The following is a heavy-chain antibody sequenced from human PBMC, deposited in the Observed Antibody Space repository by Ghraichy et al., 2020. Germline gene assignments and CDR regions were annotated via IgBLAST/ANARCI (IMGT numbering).Heavy chain of an antibody. J-gene: IGHJ6*02. Sequence: SETLSLTCTVSGGSISSYYWSWIRQPPGKRLEWIGYIYYSGSTNYNPSLKSRVTISVDTSKNQFSLKLSSVTAADTAVYYCARDDGGAYYDFWSGYHQGYGMDVWGQGTTVTVSS. D-gene: IGHD3-3*01. CDR3: ARDDGGAYYDFWSGYHQGYGMDV. CDR2: IYYSGST. V-gene: IGHV4-59*01. CDR1: GGSISSYY.